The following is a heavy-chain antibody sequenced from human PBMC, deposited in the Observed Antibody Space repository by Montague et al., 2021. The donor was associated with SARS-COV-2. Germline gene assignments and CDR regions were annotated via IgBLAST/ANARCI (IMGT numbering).Heavy chain of an antibody. D-gene: IGHD3-22*01. V-gene: IGHV4-59*01. CDR2: IYYSGST. CDR3: ARGGGYYNYGLDV. CDR1: GGSISNYY. Sequence: RSLTCTVSGGSISNYYWSWIRQPPGRGLEWIGYIYYSGSTDYSPSLKSRVTISLDTSKNQFSLKVTSVTAADTAVYYCARGGGYYNYGLDVWGPGTTVTVSS. J-gene: IGHJ6*02.